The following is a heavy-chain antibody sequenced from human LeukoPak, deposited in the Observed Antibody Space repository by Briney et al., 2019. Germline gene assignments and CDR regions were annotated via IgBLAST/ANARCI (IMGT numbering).Heavy chain of an antibody. CDR3: ARDRGYCSGGSCYSGWYFDL. V-gene: IGHV1-46*01. J-gene: IGHJ2*01. CDR1: GYTFTSYY. CDR2: INPSGSST. Sequence: GASVKVSCKASGYTFTSYYMHWVRQAPGQGLEWMGIINPSGSSTSYAQKFQGRVTMTRDTSTSTVYMELSSLRSEDTAVYYCARDRGYCSGGSCYSGWYFDLWGRGTLVTVSS. D-gene: IGHD2-15*01.